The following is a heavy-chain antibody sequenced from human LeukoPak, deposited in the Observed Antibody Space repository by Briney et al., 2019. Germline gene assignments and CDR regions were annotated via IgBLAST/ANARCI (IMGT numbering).Heavy chain of an antibody. Sequence: GGSLNFSCQASGSTFTSYPIGWVRQIPGKGLEWVSAIIGSGGSTYYADSVKGRFTISRDNSKNTLYLQMNSLRAEDTAVYYCAKDGVVRGLGPYYFDSWGQGSLVTVSS. CDR3: AKDGVVRGLGPYYFDS. J-gene: IGHJ4*02. CDR2: IIGSGGST. CDR1: GSTFTSYP. D-gene: IGHD3-10*01. V-gene: IGHV3-23*01.